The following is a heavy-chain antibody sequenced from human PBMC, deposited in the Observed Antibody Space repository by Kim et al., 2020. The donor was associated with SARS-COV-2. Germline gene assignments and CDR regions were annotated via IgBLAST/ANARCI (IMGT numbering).Heavy chain of an antibody. D-gene: IGHD6-19*01. CDR1: GFSFSSYG. V-gene: IGHV3-30*18. CDR2: ISYDGNNK. Sequence: GGSLRLSCAASGFSFSSYGMHWVRQAPGKGLEWVAVISYDGNNKYYTDSVKGRFTISRDNSKNTLLLQMNSLRAEDSAVYYCAKGRRSSDWPDFDYWGQGTLGTVSS. J-gene: IGHJ4*02. CDR3: AKGRRSSDWPDFDY.